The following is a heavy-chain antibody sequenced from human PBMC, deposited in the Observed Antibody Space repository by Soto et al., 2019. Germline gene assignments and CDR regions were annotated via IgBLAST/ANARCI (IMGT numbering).Heavy chain of an antibody. V-gene: IGHV1-2*04. Sequence: ASVKGSCTASGYTFTGYYMHWVLQAPGQGLEWMGWINPNSGGTNYAQKFQGWVTMTRDTSISTAYMELSRLRSDDTAVYYCATMVRGLVGMDGWGKRNTVTV. CDR2: INPNSGGT. CDR3: ATMVRGLVGMDG. D-gene: IGHD3-10*01. J-gene: IGHJ6*04. CDR1: GYTFTGYY.